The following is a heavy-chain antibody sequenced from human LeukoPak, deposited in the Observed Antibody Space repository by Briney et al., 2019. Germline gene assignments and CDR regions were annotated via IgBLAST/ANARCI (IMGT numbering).Heavy chain of an antibody. CDR1: RTTFSSYA. Sequence: PGGSLRLSREASRTTFSSYAMTWVRQAPGKGLEWVSSIGSDGKTQYSASVKGRFAISRDNWKRILFLQLNSLRAEDTGLYYCAGDRQYFVVMAVCGQETTVTVSS. CDR2: IGSDGKT. CDR3: AGDRQYFVVMAV. J-gene: IGHJ6*02. V-gene: IGHV3-23*01. D-gene: IGHD2-21*01.